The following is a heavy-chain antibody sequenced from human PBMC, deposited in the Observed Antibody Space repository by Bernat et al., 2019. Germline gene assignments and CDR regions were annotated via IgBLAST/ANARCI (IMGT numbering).Heavy chain of an antibody. V-gene: IGHV3-53*01. CDR3: ARDYYGSYFDY. CDR2: FYSGGNT. CDR1: GFSVRSTY. Sequence: EVQLVESGGGLIQPGGSLRLSCAASGFSVRSTYMSWVRQAPGKGLEWVSVFYSGGNTYYADSVKGRFTISRDNSKNTVYLQMNSLRAADTAVYYCARDYYGSYFDYWGQGTLVTVSS. D-gene: IGHD3-22*01. J-gene: IGHJ4*02.